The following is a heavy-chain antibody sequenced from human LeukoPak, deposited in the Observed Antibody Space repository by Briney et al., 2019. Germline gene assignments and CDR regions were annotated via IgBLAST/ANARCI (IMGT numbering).Heavy chain of an antibody. CDR1: GFTFSTYW. V-gene: IGHV3-7*05. CDR2: IKYDGSEK. J-gene: IGHJ4*02. D-gene: IGHD3-10*01. Sequence: PGGSLRLSCAASGFTFSTYWMNWVRQAPGKGLEWVANIKYDGSEKYYVDSVKGRFTISRDNARNSLDLQMNSLRVEDTAVYYCARAYGPDYWGQGTLVTVSS. CDR3: ARAYGPDY.